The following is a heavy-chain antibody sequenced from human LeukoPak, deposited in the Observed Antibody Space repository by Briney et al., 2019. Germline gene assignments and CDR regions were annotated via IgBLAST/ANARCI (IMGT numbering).Heavy chain of an antibody. J-gene: IGHJ4*02. CDR3: AKDLGDSSGYNPFDY. V-gene: IGHV3-23*01. CDR1: GFTFSSYV. CDR2: ISGSGGST. D-gene: IGHD3-22*01. Sequence: GVSLRLSCAASGFTFSSYVMSWVRQAPGKGLEWVSVISGSGGSTYYAGSVKGRFTISRDNSKNTLYLQMNSLRAEDTAVYYCAKDLGDSSGYNPFDYWGQGTLVTVSS.